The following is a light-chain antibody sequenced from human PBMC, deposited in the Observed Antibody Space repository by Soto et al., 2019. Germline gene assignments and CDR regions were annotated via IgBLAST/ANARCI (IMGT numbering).Light chain of an antibody. CDR2: EVS. Sequence: QSALTQAASVSGSPGQSITLSCTGSNSDIGTYNFVSWYQQHTDKAPRLILYEVSNRPSGISSRFSGSKSGNSASLTISGLQPEDEALYCCSSYAGTSTLIFGGGTQLTVL. V-gene: IGLV2-14*01. J-gene: IGLJ2*01. CDR3: SSYAGTSTLI. CDR1: NSDIGTYNF.